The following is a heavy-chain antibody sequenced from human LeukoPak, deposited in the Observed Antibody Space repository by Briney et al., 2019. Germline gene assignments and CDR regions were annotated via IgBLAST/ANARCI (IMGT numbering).Heavy chain of an antibody. V-gene: IGHV4-34*01. J-gene: IGHJ4*02. Sequence: PSETLSLTCAVYGGSFSGYYWSWIRQPPGKGLEWIGEINHSGSTNYNPSLKSRVTISVDTSKNQFSLKLSSVTAADTAVYYCARLRGYSYAGDYWGQGSLVTVSS. CDR2: INHSGST. CDR3: ARLRGYSYAGDY. D-gene: IGHD5-18*01. CDR1: GGSFSGYY.